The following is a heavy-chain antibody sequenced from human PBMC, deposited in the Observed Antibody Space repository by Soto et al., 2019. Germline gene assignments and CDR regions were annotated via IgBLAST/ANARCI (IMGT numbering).Heavy chain of an antibody. D-gene: IGHD6-19*01. CDR3: AKDPTWLVEGTFDI. J-gene: IGHJ3*02. CDR2: ISGSGGTT. CDR1: GITFSSYA. Sequence: EVQLLESGGGLVQPGGSLRLSCAASGITFSSYAMTWVRQAPGKGLEWVSAISGSGGTTYYEDSVKGRFTISRDNSKNTVYLQMISLRSEDSAVYYCAKDPTWLVEGTFDIWGQGTMVTVS. V-gene: IGHV3-23*01.